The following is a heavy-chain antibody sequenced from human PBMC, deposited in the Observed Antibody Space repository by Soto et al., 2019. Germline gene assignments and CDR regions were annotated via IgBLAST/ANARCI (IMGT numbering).Heavy chain of an antibody. Sequence: QVQLVQSGAEVKKPGASVKVSCKASGYRFTSYDINWVRQATGQGLEWMGWMNPNSGNTGYAQKFQGRVTMTRNTSISTAYMELSSLRSEDTGVYYCAREVFWSDSGAYYYYGMDVWGQGTTVAVSS. D-gene: IGHD3-3*01. CDR1: GYRFTSYD. V-gene: IGHV1-8*01. CDR3: AREVFWSDSGAYYYYGMDV. CDR2: MNPNSGNT. J-gene: IGHJ6*02.